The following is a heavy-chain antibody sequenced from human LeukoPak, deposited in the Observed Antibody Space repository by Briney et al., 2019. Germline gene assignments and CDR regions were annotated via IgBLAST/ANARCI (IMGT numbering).Heavy chain of an antibody. D-gene: IGHD3-3*01. V-gene: IGHV1-69*01. Sequence: GSSVKVSCKASEGTFSSYAISWVRQAPGQGLEWMGGIIPIFGTANYAQKFQGRVTITADESTSTAYMELSSLRSEDTAVYYCARDENYDFWSGYYDYWGQGTLVTVSS. J-gene: IGHJ4*02. CDR1: EGTFSSYA. CDR3: ARDENYDFWSGYYDY. CDR2: IIPIFGTA.